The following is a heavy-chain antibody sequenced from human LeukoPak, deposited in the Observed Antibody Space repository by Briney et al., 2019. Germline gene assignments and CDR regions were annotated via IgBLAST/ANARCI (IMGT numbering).Heavy chain of an antibody. J-gene: IGHJ4*02. CDR3: ATCGGDCYFDY. Sequence: SVKVSCKASGGTFSSYAISWVRQAPGQGLEWMGGIIPIFGTANYAQKLQGRVTITTDESTSTAYMELSSLRSEDTAVYYCATCGGDCYFDYWGQGTLVTVSS. V-gene: IGHV1-69*05. CDR2: IIPIFGTA. D-gene: IGHD2-21*02. CDR1: GGTFSSYA.